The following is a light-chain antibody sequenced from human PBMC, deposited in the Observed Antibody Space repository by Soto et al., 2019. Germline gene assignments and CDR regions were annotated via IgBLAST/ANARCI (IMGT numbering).Light chain of an antibody. CDR3: KQYNIYSRT. CDR1: QSISSL. J-gene: IGKJ1*01. Sequence: DIQMTQSPSTLSASVGDRVTITCRASQSISSLLAWYQQKPGKAPKLLIYKASSLESGVPSRFSGSGSGTAFTLTIRSLQPEDFATYYCKQYNIYSRTFGQGAKEEI. V-gene: IGKV1-5*03. CDR2: KAS.